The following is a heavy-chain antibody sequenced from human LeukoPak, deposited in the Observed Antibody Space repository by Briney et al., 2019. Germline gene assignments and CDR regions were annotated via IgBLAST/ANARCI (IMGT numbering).Heavy chain of an antibody. CDR1: GFTFTTYW. D-gene: IGHD3-10*02. CDR2: MKPDGSEI. J-gene: IGHJ6*04. V-gene: IGHV3-7*01. Sequence: GGSLRLSCAASGFTFTTYWMSWVRQAPGKGLEWVANMKPDGSEIFYVDSVKGRFTISRDNAKNSLYLQMNSLRAEDTAVYYCAELGITMIGGVWGKGTTVTISS. CDR3: AELGITMIGGV.